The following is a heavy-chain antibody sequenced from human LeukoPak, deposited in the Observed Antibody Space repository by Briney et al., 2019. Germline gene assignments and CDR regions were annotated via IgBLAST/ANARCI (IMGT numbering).Heavy chain of an antibody. D-gene: IGHD4-23*01. V-gene: IGHV4-4*07. CDR3: ANGGKATVVTM. Sequence: SETLSLTCTVSGGSINSYYWSWIRQPAGKGLEWIGRIYSSGSTNYNPSLTSRVSMSVDTSKNQFSLKLTSVTAADTAVYYCANGGKATVVTMWGQGILVTVSS. CDR1: GGSINSYY. J-gene: IGHJ4*02. CDR2: IYSSGST.